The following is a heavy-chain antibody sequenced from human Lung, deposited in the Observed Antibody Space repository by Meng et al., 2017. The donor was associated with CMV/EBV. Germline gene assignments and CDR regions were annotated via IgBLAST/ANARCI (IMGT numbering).Heavy chain of an antibody. Sequence: STNGVGVGWLRQPPGKALEWLALIYWDDYKRYSPSLKSRLTITKDTSKNQVVLTMTNMDPVDTATYYCARRPSSYYDSSGYFFADYWGQGTLVTVSS. CDR2: IYWDDYK. V-gene: IGHV2-5*02. CDR1: STNGVG. CDR3: ARRPSSYYDSSGYFFADY. D-gene: IGHD3-22*01. J-gene: IGHJ4*02.